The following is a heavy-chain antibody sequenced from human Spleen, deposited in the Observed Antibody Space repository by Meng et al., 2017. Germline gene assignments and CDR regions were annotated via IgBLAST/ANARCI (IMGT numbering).Heavy chain of an antibody. V-gene: IGHV3-20*04. CDR1: GFTFDDYG. CDR3: ARESRYSGSYHDAFDI. Sequence: GESLKISCAASGFTFDDYGMSWVRQAPGKGLEWVSGINWNGGSTGYADSVKGRFTISRDNAKNSLYLQMNSLRAEDTAVYYCARESRYSGSYHDAFDIWGQGTMVTVSS. CDR2: INWNGGST. J-gene: IGHJ3*02. D-gene: IGHD1-26*01.